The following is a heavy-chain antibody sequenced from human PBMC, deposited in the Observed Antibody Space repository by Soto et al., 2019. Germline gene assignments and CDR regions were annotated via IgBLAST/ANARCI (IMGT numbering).Heavy chain of an antibody. D-gene: IGHD5-18*01. V-gene: IGHV3-23*01. CDR3: AIGRAIQTGVFDY. CDR2: IGGSGCCI. J-gene: IGHJ4*02. Sequence: EVQLLESGGGLVQPGGSLRLSCAASGFTFSTHAMSWVRQAPGKELEVVSVIGGSGCCIYYADSVRGRFTISRDNSKHTLHLQMNSLRVEDTAVYYCAIGRAIQTGVFDYWGQGTLVSFSS. CDR1: GFTFSTHA.